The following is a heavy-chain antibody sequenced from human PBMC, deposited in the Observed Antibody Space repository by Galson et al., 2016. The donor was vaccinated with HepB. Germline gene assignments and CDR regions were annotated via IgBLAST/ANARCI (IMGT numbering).Heavy chain of an antibody. CDR3: ASRETTEDLFAT. D-gene: IGHD4-17*01. Sequence: SVKVSCKASGGTFTNYAFSWVRQAPGQGLEWMGGITPMFGLVKYAHKFQDRITITADAPTTTAYMEGSSLRSDDTAVVYCASRETTEDLFATWGQGTLVTVSA. CDR1: GGTFTNYA. CDR2: ITPMFGLV. J-gene: IGHJ5*02. V-gene: IGHV1-69*13.